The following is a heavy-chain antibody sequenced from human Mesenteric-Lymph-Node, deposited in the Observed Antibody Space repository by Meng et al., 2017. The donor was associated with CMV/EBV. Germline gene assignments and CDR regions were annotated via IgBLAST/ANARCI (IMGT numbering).Heavy chain of an antibody. V-gene: IGHV1-8*01. CDR2: MNPNSGNT. J-gene: IGHJ6*02. CDR1: GYTFTSYD. CDR3: ARGAYSSGWRSYYYYYGMDV. D-gene: IGHD6-19*01. Sequence: ASVKVSCKASGYTFTSYDINWVRQATGQGLEWMGWMNPNSGNTGYAQKFQGRVTMTRNTSISTAYMELSSLRSEDTAVYYCARGAYSSGWRSYYYYYGMDVWGQGTTVTVSS.